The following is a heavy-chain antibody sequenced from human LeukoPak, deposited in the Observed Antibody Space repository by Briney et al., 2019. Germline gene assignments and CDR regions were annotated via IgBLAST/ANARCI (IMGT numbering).Heavy chain of an antibody. D-gene: IGHD5-24*01. CDR3: ARGDGYNYPYYYYYYMDV. CDR2: VFTSGST. J-gene: IGHJ6*03. CDR1: GGSISSGSYY. Sequence: SETLSLTCIVSGGSISSGSYYWSWIRQPAGKGLEWIGRVFTSGSTDYNPSFKSRVTISVDTSKKQFSLKLSSVTAADTAVYYCARGDGYNYPYYYYYYMDVWGKGTTVTVSS. V-gene: IGHV4-61*02.